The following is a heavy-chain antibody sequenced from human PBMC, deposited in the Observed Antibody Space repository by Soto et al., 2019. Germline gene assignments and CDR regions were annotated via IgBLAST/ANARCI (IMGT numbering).Heavy chain of an antibody. J-gene: IGHJ5*01. D-gene: IGHD2-2*01. CDR1: GFTFTSYA. CDR2: ISGSGGST. Sequence: GGSLRLSCAASGFTFTSYAMNWVRQAPGKGLEWISAISGSGGSTYYADSVKGRFTISRDNSKNTLYLQLNSLRADDTAVYYFAKEYCSTTSCYQFDPWGQGTVVTVFS. CDR3: AKEYCSTTSCYQFDP. V-gene: IGHV3-23*01.